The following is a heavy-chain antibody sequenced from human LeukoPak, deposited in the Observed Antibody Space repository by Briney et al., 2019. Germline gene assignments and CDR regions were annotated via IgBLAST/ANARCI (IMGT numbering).Heavy chain of an antibody. V-gene: IGHV3-7*03. D-gene: IGHD3-3*01. Sequence: GGSLRLSCAASGFTFSSYWMSWVRQAPGKGLEWVANIKQDGSEKYYVDSVKGRFTISKDNAKNSLYLQMNSLRAEDTAVYYCAKKGDDFWSGYYLGNYFDYWGQGTLVTVSS. J-gene: IGHJ4*02. CDR1: GFTFSSYW. CDR2: IKQDGSEK. CDR3: AKKGDDFWSGYYLGNYFDY.